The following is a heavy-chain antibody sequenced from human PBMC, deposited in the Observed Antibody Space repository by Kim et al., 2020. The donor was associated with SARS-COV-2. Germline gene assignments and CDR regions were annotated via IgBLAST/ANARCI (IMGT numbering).Heavy chain of an antibody. V-gene: IGHV4-4*02. Sequence: YTPPRKSKVTIPVDKSKNQFCLKLSSLNAADTAVYYCARDTVNTRRYFDYWGQGTLVTVSS. D-gene: IGHD4-17*01. J-gene: IGHJ4*02. CDR3: ARDTVNTRRYFDY.